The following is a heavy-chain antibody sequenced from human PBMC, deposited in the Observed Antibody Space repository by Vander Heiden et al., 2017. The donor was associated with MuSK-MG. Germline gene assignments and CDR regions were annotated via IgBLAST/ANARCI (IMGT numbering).Heavy chain of an antibody. Sequence: QVQLQESGPGLVKPSETLSLTCAVSGNSIGRGYYWGWIRQPPGKGLECIGNIYHSGSTDDNPSLKSRVTISVDASKTYFSLKLNSVTAADTAVYYCARRGLQFYFDYWGQGNLVTVSS. J-gene: IGHJ4*02. V-gene: IGHV4-38-2*01. CDR3: ARRGLQFYFDY. CDR1: GNSIGRGYY. CDR2: IYHSGST.